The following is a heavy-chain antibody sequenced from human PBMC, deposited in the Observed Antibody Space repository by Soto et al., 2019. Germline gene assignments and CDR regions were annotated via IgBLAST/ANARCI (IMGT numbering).Heavy chain of an antibody. CDR1: GGSISSYY. J-gene: IGHJ5*02. D-gene: IGHD6-25*01. V-gene: IGHV4-59*01. CDR2: IYYSGST. CDR3: ARPHGGSSGWDNWFDP. Sequence: QVQLQESGPGLVKPSETLSLTCTVSGGSISSYYWSWIRQPTGQGLEWIGYIYYSGSTNYNPSLKSRVTISVDTSKNQFSLKLSSVTAADTAVYYWARPHGGSSGWDNWFDPWGQGTLVTVSS.